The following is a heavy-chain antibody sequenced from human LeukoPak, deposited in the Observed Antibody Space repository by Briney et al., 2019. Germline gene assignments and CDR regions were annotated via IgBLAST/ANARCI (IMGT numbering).Heavy chain of an antibody. CDR1: GFTFSSYG. CDR3: AREGRCLRLLGDY. CDR2: IWYDGSNK. V-gene: IGHV3-33*01. J-gene: IGHJ4*02. Sequence: GTSLRLSCAVSGFTFSSYGFHWVRQAPGKGLEWVAVIWYDGSNKYYADSVKGRFTISRDNSKNTVFLQMNSLRDEDTATYYCAREGRCLRLLGDYWGQGTLVTVSS. D-gene: IGHD5/OR15-5a*01.